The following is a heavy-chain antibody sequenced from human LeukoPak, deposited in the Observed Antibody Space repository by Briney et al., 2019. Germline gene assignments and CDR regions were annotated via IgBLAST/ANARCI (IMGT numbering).Heavy chain of an antibody. D-gene: IGHD3-10*01. CDR1: GFTFSSYG. Sequence: GRSLRLSCAASGFTFSSYGMHWVRQAPGKGLEWVAFIRYDGSNKYYADSVKGRFTISRDNSKNTLYLQMNSLRAEDTAVYYCAKDGSITMVRGATLDYWGQGTLVTVSS. J-gene: IGHJ4*02. CDR3: AKDGSITMVRGATLDY. V-gene: IGHV3-30*02. CDR2: IRYDGSNK.